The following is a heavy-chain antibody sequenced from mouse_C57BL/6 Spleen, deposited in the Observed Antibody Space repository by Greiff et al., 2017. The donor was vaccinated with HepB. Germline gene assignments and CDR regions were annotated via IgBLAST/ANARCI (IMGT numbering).Heavy chain of an antibody. D-gene: IGHD2-4*01. J-gene: IGHJ3*01. CDR3: TRNYDYDFFAY. Sequence: VQLQQSGAELVRPGASVTLSCKASGYTFTDYEMHWVKQTPVHGLEWIGAIDPETGGTAYNQKFKGKAILTADKSSSTAYMELRSLTSEDSAVYYCTRNYDYDFFAYWGQGTLVTVSA. CDR2: IDPETGGT. CDR1: GYTFTDYE. V-gene: IGHV1-15*01.